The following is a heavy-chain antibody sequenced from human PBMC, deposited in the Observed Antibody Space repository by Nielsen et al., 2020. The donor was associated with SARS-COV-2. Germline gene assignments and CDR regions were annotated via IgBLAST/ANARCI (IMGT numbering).Heavy chain of an antibody. V-gene: IGHV4-34*01. CDR1: GGSFGGYY. CDR3: ARGGYGDYAFDS. CDR2: INHSGST. Sequence: SETLSLTCAVYGGSFGGYYWSWIRQPPGKGLEWIGEINHSGSTNYNPSLKSRVTISVDTSKNQFSLKLSSVTAADTAVYYCARGGYGDYAFDSWGQGTLVTVSS. J-gene: IGHJ4*02. D-gene: IGHD4-17*01.